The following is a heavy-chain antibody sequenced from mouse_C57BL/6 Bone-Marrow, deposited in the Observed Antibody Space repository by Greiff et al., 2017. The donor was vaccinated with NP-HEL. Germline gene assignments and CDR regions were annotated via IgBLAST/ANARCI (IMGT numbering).Heavy chain of an antibody. CDR2: ISYDGSN. J-gene: IGHJ4*01. D-gene: IGHD1-1*01. CDR3: ARRLYGSSSPYAMDY. V-gene: IGHV3-6*01. Sequence: EVKLLESGPGLVKPSQSLSLTCSVTGYSITSGYYWNWIRQFPGNKLEWMGYISYDGSNNYNPSLTNRISITRDTSKNQFFLKLNSVTTEDTATYYCARRLYGSSSPYAMDYWGQGTSVTVSS. CDR1: GYSITSGYY.